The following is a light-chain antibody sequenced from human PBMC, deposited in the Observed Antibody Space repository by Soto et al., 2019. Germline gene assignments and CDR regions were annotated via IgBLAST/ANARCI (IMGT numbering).Light chain of an antibody. Sequence: EIVLTQSPGTLSLSPGERATLSCRASQSVSNNFLAWYRQKPGQAPRLLIYGASFRATGIPDRFSGSGSGTDFTLTISRLEPEDFAVYYCQQYGSSPRTFGQGTKAELK. CDR3: QQYGSSPRT. V-gene: IGKV3-20*01. CDR1: QSVSNNF. CDR2: GAS. J-gene: IGKJ1*01.